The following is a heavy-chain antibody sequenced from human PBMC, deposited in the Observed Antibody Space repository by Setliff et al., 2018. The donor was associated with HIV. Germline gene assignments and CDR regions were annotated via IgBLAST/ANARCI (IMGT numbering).Heavy chain of an antibody. J-gene: IGHJ4*02. D-gene: IGHD3-22*01. CDR1: GFTFSTFA. CDR3: AKEVPYSNGFMYFDY. Sequence: GGSLRLSCVASGFTFSTFAMHWVRQAPGKGPEWVSVITYYGSRTYYADSVKDRFTISRDNSENTLYLQMKSLRPEDTAIYYCAKEVPYSNGFMYFDYWGQGTLVTVSS. CDR2: ITYYGSRT. V-gene: IGHV3-30*07.